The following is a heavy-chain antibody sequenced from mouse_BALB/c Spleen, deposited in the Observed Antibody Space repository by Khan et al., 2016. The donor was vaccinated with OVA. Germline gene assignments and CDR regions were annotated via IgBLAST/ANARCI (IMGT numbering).Heavy chain of an antibody. J-gene: IGHJ3*01. CDR3: ARLGYGNYGFAD. CDR1: GFRIKDFY. Sequence: VQLQQSGAELLRPGALVKLSCNASGFRIKDFYMHWVKQRPEQGLEWIGWIDPENGNTIYDPNFQGKASITADTSSNTAYLQLSSLTSEDTAVYYCARLGYGNYGFADWGQGALGTISA. D-gene: IGHD2-10*02. CDR2: IDPENGNT. V-gene: IGHV14-1*02.